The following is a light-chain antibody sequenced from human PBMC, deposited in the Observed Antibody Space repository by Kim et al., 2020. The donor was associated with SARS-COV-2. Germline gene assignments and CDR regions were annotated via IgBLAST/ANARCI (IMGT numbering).Light chain of an antibody. CDR1: SGNSSYA. CDR3: QTWGTGTWV. CDR2: LNSDGSH. J-gene: IGLJ3*02. V-gene: IGLV4-69*01. Sequence: SVKLTCTLSSGNSSYAIAWHQQQPEKGPRYLMKLNSDGSHSKGDGIPDRFSGSSSGAERYLTISSLQCEDEADYYCQTWGTGTWVFGGGTQLTVL.